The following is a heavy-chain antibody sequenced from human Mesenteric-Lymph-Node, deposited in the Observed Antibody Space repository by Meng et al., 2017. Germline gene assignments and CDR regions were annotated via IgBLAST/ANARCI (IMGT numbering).Heavy chain of an antibody. CDR3: TRAMDSSGCPVH. J-gene: IGHJ4*02. V-gene: IGHV3-23*01. CDR2: ISDSGGST. D-gene: IGHD6-19*01. Sequence: GESLKISCAASEFTLSTYAMNWVRQAPGKGLEWVSRISDSGGSTYYADSVKGRFTISRDNSKNTLYLQMNCLRDEDTAVYYCTRAMDSSGCPVHWGQGTVVTVSS. CDR1: EFTLSTYA.